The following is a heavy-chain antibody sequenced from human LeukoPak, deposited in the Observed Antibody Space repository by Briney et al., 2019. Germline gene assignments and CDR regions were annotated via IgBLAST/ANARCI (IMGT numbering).Heavy chain of an antibody. D-gene: IGHD3-22*01. CDR3: ARLPIDSSGYPDAFDI. J-gene: IGHJ3*02. Sequence: GESLKISCKGSGYSFTTYWIGWVRQMPGKGLEWMGIIYPADSDTTYSPSFQGQVTISADKSISTAYLQWSSLKASDTAMYYCARLPIDSSGYPDAFDIWGQGTMVTVSS. CDR1: GYSFTTYW. CDR2: IYPADSDT. V-gene: IGHV5-51*01.